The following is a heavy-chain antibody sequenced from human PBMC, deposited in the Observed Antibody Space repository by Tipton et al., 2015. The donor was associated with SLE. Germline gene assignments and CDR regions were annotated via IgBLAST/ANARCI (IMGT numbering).Heavy chain of an antibody. V-gene: IGHV4-61*02. CDR1: GGSISSGSYY. Sequence: TLSLTCTVSGGSISSGSYYWSWIRQPAGKGLEWIGRIYTSGSTNYNPSLKSRVTISVDTSKNQFSLKLSSVTAADTAVYYCARRGHSGSRFGGFDPWGQGTLVTVSS. J-gene: IGHJ5*02. CDR3: ARRGHSGSRFGGFDP. CDR2: IYTSGST. D-gene: IGHD1-26*01.